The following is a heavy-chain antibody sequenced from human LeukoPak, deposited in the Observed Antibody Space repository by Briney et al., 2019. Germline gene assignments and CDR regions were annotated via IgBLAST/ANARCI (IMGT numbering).Heavy chain of an antibody. J-gene: IGHJ4*02. CDR1: GFTFSDYY. Sequence: PGGSLRLSCAASGFTFSDYYMSWIRQAPGKGLEWVANIKQDGSEKYYVDSVKGRFTISRDNAKNSLYLQMNSLRAEDTAVYYCARRRDGDYWGQGTLVTVSS. D-gene: IGHD5-24*01. V-gene: IGHV3-7*01. CDR2: IKQDGSEK. CDR3: ARRRDGDY.